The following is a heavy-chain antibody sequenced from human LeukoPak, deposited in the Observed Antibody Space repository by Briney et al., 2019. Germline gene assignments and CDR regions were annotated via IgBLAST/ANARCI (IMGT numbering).Heavy chain of an antibody. CDR2: ITASGEDT. V-gene: IGHV3-23*01. CDR1: GFSFSSYA. CDR3: ARDAPHSKGYSSSSDYYYGMDV. Sequence: GGSLRLSCVASGFSFSSYAMSWVRQSPGKGLEWVSAITASGEDTNHAASVKGRFTISRDNSKNTLYLQMNSLRAEDTAVYYCARDAPHSKGYSSSSDYYYGMDVWGQGTTVTVSS. J-gene: IGHJ6*02. D-gene: IGHD6-6*01.